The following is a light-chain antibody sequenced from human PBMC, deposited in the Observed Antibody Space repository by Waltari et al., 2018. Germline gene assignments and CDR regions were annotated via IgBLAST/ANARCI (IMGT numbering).Light chain of an antibody. J-gene: IGLJ2*01. CDR1: SSDVGSYDL. Sequence: QSALTQPASVSGSPGQSITISCTGTSSDVGSYDLVSWYQQHPRKAPKLMIYEGSKRPSVVSNRFSGSKSGNTASLTISGLQAEDEADYYCCSYGGTKTLVFGGGTRLTVL. V-gene: IGLV2-23*01. CDR2: EGS. CDR3: CSYGGTKTLV.